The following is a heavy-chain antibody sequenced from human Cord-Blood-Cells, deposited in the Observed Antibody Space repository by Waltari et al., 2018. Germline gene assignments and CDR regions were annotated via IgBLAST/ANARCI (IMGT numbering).Heavy chain of an antibody. Sequence: QLQLQESGPGLVKPSETLSLTCTVSGGSISSSSYYWGWIRQPPGKGLAWIWSNYYRGRTSSHPSLKCRVTISVDTSKNQFSLKLSSVTAADTAVYYCASRSSSWYFDYWGQGTLVTVSS. CDR3: ASRSSSWYFDY. D-gene: IGHD6-13*01. V-gene: IGHV4-39*01. CDR1: GGSISSSSYY. J-gene: IGHJ4*02. CDR2: NYYRGRT.